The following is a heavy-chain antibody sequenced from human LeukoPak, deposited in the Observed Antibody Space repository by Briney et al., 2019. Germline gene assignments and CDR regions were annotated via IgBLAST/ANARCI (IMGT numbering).Heavy chain of an antibody. V-gene: IGHV4-4*07. CDR1: GGSISSYY. CDR2: ISTSGST. CDR3: ARGNCSGGSCYSVGSLYYFDY. Sequence: SETLSLTCTVSGGSISSYYWSWIRQPAGKGLESIGHISTSGSTNYNPSLKSRVTISVDTSKNQFSLKLSSVTAADTAVYYCARGNCSGGSCYSVGSLYYFDYWGQGTLVTVSS. J-gene: IGHJ4*02. D-gene: IGHD2-15*01.